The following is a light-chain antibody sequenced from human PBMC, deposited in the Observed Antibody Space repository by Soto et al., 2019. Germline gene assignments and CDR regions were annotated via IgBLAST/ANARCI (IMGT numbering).Light chain of an antibody. J-gene: IGLJ2*01. Sequence: QSVLTQPPSASGTPGQRVTISCSGSSSNIGINHVYWYQQLPGTAPKLLIYRNNQRPSGVPDRFSGSKSGTSASLAISGLRSEDEADYYCAAWDESLSGPVFGGGTKLTVL. CDR1: SSNIGINH. V-gene: IGLV1-47*01. CDR2: RNN. CDR3: AAWDESLSGPV.